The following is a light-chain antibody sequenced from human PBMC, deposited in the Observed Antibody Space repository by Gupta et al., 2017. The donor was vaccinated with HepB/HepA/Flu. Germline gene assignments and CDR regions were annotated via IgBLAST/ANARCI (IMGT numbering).Light chain of an antibody. CDR1: QSLVYSDGNTY. J-gene: IGKJ1*01. CDR2: KVS. V-gene: IGKV2-30*01. Sequence: DVVMTQSPLSLPVTLGQPASISCRSSQSLVYSDGNTYLNWFQQRPGQSPRRLIYKVSNRDSGVPDRFSGSGSGTDFTLKISRVEAEDVGVYYCMQGTYWPVYWTFGQGTKVEIK. CDR3: MQGTYWPVYWT.